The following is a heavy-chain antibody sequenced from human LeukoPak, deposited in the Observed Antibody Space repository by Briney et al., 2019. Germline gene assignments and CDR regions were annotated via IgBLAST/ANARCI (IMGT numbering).Heavy chain of an antibody. J-gene: IGHJ5*02. CDR3: ARGIAAAANGWFDP. CDR2: IYYSGST. Sequence: SETLSLTCTVSGGSISSYYWSWIRQPPGKGLEWIGYIYYSGSTNYNPSLKSRVTISVDTSKNQISLKLSSVTAADTAVYYCARGIAAAANGWFDPWGQGTLVTVSS. CDR1: GGSISSYY. D-gene: IGHD6-13*01. V-gene: IGHV4-59*12.